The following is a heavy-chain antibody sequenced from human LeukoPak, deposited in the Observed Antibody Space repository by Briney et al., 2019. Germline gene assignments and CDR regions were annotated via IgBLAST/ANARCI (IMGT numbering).Heavy chain of an antibody. J-gene: IGHJ4*02. CDR1: GFTFSSYS. CDR3: ARDWGAPGDGYNTDNDY. CDR2: ISSSSSYI. V-gene: IGHV3-21*01. Sequence: GGSLRLSCAASGFTFSSYSMNLVRQAPGKGLEWVSSISSSSSYIYYADSVKGRFTISRDNAKNSLYLQMNSLRAEDTAVYYCARDWGAPGDGYNTDNDYWGQGTLVTVSS. D-gene: IGHD5-24*01.